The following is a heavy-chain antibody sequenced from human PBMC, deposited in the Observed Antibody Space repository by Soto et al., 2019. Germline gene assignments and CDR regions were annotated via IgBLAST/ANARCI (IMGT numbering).Heavy chain of an antibody. Sequence: QVQLVESGGGMVQPGKSLRLSCAASGFTFSSYGMHWLRQAPGRGLEWAAVIWYDGSNRYYVDSVKGRFTISRDNSKNTLYLQMNSLRAEDTAVYYCAKESRNWFDPWGQGTLVTVSS. V-gene: IGHV3-33*06. CDR3: AKESRNWFDP. J-gene: IGHJ5*02. CDR2: IWYDGSNR. CDR1: GFTFSSYG.